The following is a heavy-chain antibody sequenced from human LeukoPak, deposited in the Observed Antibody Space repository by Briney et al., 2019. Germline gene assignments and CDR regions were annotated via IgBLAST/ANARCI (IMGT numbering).Heavy chain of an antibody. CDR1: GFTFSTYA. Sequence: GGSLRLSCAASGFTFSTYAMHWVRQAPGKGLEWVALISYDGTNKYCADSVKGRFTISRDNSKNTLYLQMNSLRAEDTALYYCAREILTGYAFDIWGQGTMVTVSS. CDR3: AREILTGYAFDI. CDR2: ISYDGTNK. V-gene: IGHV3-30-3*01. D-gene: IGHD7-27*01. J-gene: IGHJ3*02.